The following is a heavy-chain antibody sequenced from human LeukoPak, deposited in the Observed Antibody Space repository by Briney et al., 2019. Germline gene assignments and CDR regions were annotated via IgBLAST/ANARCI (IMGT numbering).Heavy chain of an antibody. Sequence: PSGGSLTLSCAASGFTFSSYAMHWVRQAPGKGLEWVAVISYDGSNKYYADSVKGRFTISRDNSKNTLYLQMNSLRAEDTAVYYCARAYIAVAGPRDYYYMDVWGKGTTVTVSS. CDR3: ARAYIAVAGPRDYYYMDV. D-gene: IGHD6-19*01. J-gene: IGHJ6*03. V-gene: IGHV3-30*04. CDR2: ISYDGSNK. CDR1: GFTFSSYA.